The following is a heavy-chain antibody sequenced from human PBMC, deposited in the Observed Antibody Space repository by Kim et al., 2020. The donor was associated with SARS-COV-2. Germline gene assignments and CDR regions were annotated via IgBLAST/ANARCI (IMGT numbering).Heavy chain of an antibody. CDR2: IYYSGST. CDR3: AKGDYCSSTSCRFDP. J-gene: IGHJ5*02. Sequence: SETLSLTCTVSGGSISSYYWSWIRQPPGKGLEWIGYIYYSGSTNYNPSLKSRVTISVDTSKNQFSLKLSSVTAADTAVYYCAKGDYCSSTSCRFDPWGQGTLVTVSS. CDR1: GGSISSYY. D-gene: IGHD2-2*01. V-gene: IGHV4-59*01.